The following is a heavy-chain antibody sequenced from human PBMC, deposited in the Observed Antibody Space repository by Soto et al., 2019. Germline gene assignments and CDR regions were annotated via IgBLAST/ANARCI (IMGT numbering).Heavy chain of an antibody. D-gene: IGHD3-10*01. CDR3: AREVMVRGVNYYYYGMDV. V-gene: IGHV4-39*07. J-gene: IGHJ6*02. CDR2: IYYSGST. Sequence: SETLSLTCTVSGGSISSSSYYWGWIRQPPGKGLEWIGSIYYSGSTYYNPSLKSRVTISVDTSKNQFSLKLSSVTAADTAVYYCAREVMVRGVNYYYYGMDVWGQGTTVTVS. CDR1: GGSISSSSYY.